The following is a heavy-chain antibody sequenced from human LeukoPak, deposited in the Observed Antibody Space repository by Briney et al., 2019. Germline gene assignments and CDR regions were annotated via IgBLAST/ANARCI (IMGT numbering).Heavy chain of an antibody. D-gene: IGHD1-26*01. CDR1: GFTFSDYY. Sequence: GGSLRLSCAASGFTFSDYYMSWIRQAPGKGLEWVSYISSSSSYTNYADSVRGRFTISRDNAKNSLYLQMNSLRAEDTALYYCARVNTVGAAPDYWGQGTLVTVSS. CDR2: ISSSSSYT. J-gene: IGHJ4*02. CDR3: ARVNTVGAAPDY. V-gene: IGHV3-11*06.